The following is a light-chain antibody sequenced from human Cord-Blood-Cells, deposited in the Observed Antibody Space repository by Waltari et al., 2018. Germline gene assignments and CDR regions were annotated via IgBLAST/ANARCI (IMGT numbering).Light chain of an antibody. CDR1: QSISSW. J-gene: IGKJ2*02. CDR2: DAS. CDR3: QQYNSDSPCT. V-gene: IGKV1-5*01. Sequence: DIQMTQSPSTLSASVGDRVTITCRASQSISSWLAWFQQKPGKAPKLLIYDASSLEIGVPARFSGSGSGTEFTLTISSLQPDDFATYYCQQYNSDSPCTFGQGTKLEIK.